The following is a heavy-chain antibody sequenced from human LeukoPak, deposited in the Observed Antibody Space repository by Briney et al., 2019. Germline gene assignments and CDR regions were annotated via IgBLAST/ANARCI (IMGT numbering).Heavy chain of an antibody. J-gene: IGHJ3*02. D-gene: IGHD5-12*01. CDR2: INSDATTT. CDR3: ARGSGYNVFDI. Sequence: GGSLRLSCAASGFTFSSYWIHWLRQAPGKGLVWVSRINSDATTTSYADSVKGRFPISRDNAKNPLYLQMNSLRAEDTAVYYCARGSGYNVFDIWGQGTMVAVSS. CDR1: GFTFSSYW. V-gene: IGHV3-74*01.